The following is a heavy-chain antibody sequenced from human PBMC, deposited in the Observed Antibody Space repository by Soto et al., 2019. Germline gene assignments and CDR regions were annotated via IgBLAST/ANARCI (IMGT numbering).Heavy chain of an antibody. CDR2: INVHNGHT. CDR1: GYTFGSNG. D-gene: IGHD5-12*01. J-gene: IGHJ6*02. V-gene: IGHV1-18*01. CDR3: TRQGGGYDFRYYYYGMDV. Sequence: QVQLVQSGGEVKKPGASVKVSCKASGYTFGSNGISWVRQAPGQGLEWMAWINVHNGHTKYAQKVQGRVTLTTNTSTSTAYMELRSLRYDDTAVYYCTRQGGGYDFRYYYYGMDVWGQGTTVTVSS.